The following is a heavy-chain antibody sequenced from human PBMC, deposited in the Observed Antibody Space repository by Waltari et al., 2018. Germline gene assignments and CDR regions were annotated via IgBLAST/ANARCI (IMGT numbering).Heavy chain of an antibody. Sequence: QVQLVESGGGVVQPGRSLRLSCAASGFTFSSYGMHWVRQAPGKGLEWVAVISYDGSNKYYADSVKGRFTISRDNSKNTLYLQMNSLRAEDTAVYYCAKRAESFYSNYGMDVWGQGTTVTVSS. CDR2: ISYDGSNK. CDR3: AKRAESFYSNYGMDV. J-gene: IGHJ6*02. CDR1: GFTFSSYG. V-gene: IGHV3-30*18. D-gene: IGHD4-4*01.